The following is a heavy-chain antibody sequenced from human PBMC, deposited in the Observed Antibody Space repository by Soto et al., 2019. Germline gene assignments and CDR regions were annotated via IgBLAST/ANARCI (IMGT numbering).Heavy chain of an antibody. Sequence: EVQLVETGGGLIQPGGSLRLSCLASGFSVTTNYIIWVRQPPGKGLEWVSTTFTGGSTHYADSVKGRFSISRDNSKNTVYLQMNNLRVEDTAVYYCAKKPPSSIQGWAFGMDVWGQGNTVSVSS. V-gene: IGHV3-53*02. D-gene: IGHD1-26*01. J-gene: IGHJ6*02. CDR3: AKKPPSSIQGWAFGMDV. CDR1: GFSVTTNY. CDR2: TFTGGST.